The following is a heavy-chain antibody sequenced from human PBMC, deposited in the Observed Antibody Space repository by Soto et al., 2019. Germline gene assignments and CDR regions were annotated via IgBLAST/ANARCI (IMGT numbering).Heavy chain of an antibody. CDR2: ISAYNGNT. CDR1: GYTFTSYG. D-gene: IGHD3-9*01. V-gene: IGHV1-18*01. J-gene: IGHJ3*02. Sequence: GASVKVSCKASGYTFTSYGISWVRQAPGQGLEWMGWISAYNGNTNYAQKLQGRVTMTTDTSTSTAYMELRSLRSDDTAVYYCARDWDILTGYYRVGAFDIWGQGTMVTVSS. CDR3: ARDWDILTGYYRVGAFDI.